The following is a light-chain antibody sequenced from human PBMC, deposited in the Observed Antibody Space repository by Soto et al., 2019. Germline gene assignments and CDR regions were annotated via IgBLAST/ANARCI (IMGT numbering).Light chain of an antibody. Sequence: QSVLTQPASVSGSPGQSITISCTGTSSDVGGYNYVSWYQQHSGKAPKLMIYEVSNRPSGVSNRFSGSKSGDTASLTISGLQAEDEADYYCSSYTSSSPYVFGTGTKVTVL. CDR2: EVS. CDR1: SSDVGGYNY. CDR3: SSYTSSSPYV. J-gene: IGLJ1*01. V-gene: IGLV2-14*01.